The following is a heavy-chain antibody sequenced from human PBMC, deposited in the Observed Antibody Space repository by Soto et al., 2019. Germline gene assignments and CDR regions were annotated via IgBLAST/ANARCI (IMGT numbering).Heavy chain of an antibody. CDR2: LYPGDSDT. Sequence: GESLKISCKASGYTYTNYWLGWVRQVPGKGLEWMGILYPGDSDTRYSPSFEGQVTISADKSITTAYLQWSSLRASDTAMYYCARLHSGTARPDYWGQGTQVT. CDR3: ARLHSGTARPDY. D-gene: IGHD6-19*01. V-gene: IGHV5-51*01. J-gene: IGHJ4*02. CDR1: GYTYTNYW.